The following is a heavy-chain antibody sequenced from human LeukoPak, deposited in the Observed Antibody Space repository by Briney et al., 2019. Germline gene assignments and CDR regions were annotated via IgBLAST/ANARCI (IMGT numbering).Heavy chain of an antibody. CDR1: GSGFTFGNFG. J-gene: IGHJ6*02. V-gene: IGHV3-7*01. D-gene: IGHD6-13*01. CDR3: ARDPRQQSRLGYYYYYYGLDV. Sequence: GGSLRLSCEASGSGFTFGNFGMSWVRQAPGKGLEWVANVNQDGKEKNYVDSVKGRFTISRDHAKNSLYLQMNSLRVEDTAVYFCARDPRQQSRLGYYYYYYGLDVWGQGTTVTVSS. CDR2: VNQDGKEK.